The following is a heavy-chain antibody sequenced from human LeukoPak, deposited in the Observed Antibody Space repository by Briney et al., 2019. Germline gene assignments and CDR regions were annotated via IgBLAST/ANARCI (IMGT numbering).Heavy chain of an antibody. CDR1: GFTFDDYA. D-gene: IGHD3-22*01. J-gene: IGHJ6*03. CDR2: ISWDGGST. V-gene: IGHV3-43D*03. CDR3: AKAGYLASYYYYYMDV. Sequence: PGGALRLSCAASGFTFDDYAMHWVRQAPGKGLGGVSLISWDGGSTYYADSVKGRFTISKDNSKNSLYLQMNSLRAEDTALYYCAKAGYLASYYYYYMDVWGKGTTVTVSS.